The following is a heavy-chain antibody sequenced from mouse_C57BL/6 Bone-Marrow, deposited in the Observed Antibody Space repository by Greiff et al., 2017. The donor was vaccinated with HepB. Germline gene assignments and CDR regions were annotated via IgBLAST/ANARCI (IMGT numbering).Heavy chain of an antibody. CDR1: GYTFTSYG. J-gene: IGHJ2*01. Sequence: QVHVKQSGAELARPGASVKLSCKASGYTFTSYGISWVKQRTGQGLEWIGEIYPRSGNTYYNEKFKGKATLTADKSSSTAYMELRSLTSEDSAVYFCARREAYYYGSSPFDYWGQGTTLTVSS. V-gene: IGHV1-81*01. CDR3: ARREAYYYGSSPFDY. D-gene: IGHD1-1*01. CDR2: IYPRSGNT.